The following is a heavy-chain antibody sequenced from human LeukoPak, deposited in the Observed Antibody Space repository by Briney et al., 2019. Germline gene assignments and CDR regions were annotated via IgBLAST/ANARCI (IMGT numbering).Heavy chain of an antibody. CDR1: DGSINNYY. V-gene: IGHV4-59*12. CDR2: IYNTLTT. Sequence: SETLSLTCTVSDGSINNYYWNWIRQSPGKGLEWIGYIYNTLTTNYNFSLRSRVTISVDTSKNQVSLKLTSVTAADTAVYYCAKETCYAGNCDAFDIWGQGTMVTVSS. J-gene: IGHJ3*02. D-gene: IGHD3-16*01. CDR3: AKETCYAGNCDAFDI.